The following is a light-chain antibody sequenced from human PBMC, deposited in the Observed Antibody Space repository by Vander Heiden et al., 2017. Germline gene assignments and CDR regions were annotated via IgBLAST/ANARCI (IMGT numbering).Light chain of an antibody. V-gene: IGKV4-1*01. CDR2: WAS. CDR3: QQDDSTPWT. CDR1: QSVLYSSNNKNY. J-gene: IGKJ1*01. Sequence: DIVMTQPPDSLAVSLGERATINCKSSQSVLYSSNNKNYLAWYQQKPGQPPKLLIYWASTRESGVPDRFSGSGSGTDFSLTISSLQAEDVAVYYCQQDDSTPWTFGQGTKVEIK.